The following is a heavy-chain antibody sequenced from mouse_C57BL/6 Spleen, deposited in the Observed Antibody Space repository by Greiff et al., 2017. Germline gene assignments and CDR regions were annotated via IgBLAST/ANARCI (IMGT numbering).Heavy chain of an antibody. CDR3: ARSLLYGYDAPWFAY. CDR1: GYTFTDYY. Sequence: VMLVESGAELVRPGASVKLSCKASGYTFTDYYINWVKQRPGQGLEWIARIYPGSGNTYYNEKFKGKATLTAEKSSSTAYMQLSSLTSEDSAVYFCARSLLYGYDAPWFAYWGQGTLVTVSA. J-gene: IGHJ3*01. CDR2: IYPGSGNT. V-gene: IGHV1-76*01. D-gene: IGHD2-2*01.